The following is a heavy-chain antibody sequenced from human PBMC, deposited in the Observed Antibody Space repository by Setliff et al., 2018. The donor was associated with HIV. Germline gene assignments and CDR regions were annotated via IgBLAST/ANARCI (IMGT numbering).Heavy chain of an antibody. CDR3: ARDYGSSRYAVFDS. CDR1: GYTFTNFG. Sequence: ASVKVSCKASGYTFTNFGISWVRQAPGQGLEWMGWISVYNGKIDYAQKFQGRVTMTTETSTSTAHMELRSLRSDDTAVYYCARDYGSSRYAVFDSWGQGTLVTVSS. CDR2: ISVYNGKI. D-gene: IGHD2-2*01. V-gene: IGHV1-18*01. J-gene: IGHJ4*02.